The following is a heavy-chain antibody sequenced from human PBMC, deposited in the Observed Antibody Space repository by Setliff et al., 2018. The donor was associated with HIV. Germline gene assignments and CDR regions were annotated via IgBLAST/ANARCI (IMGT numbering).Heavy chain of an antibody. J-gene: IGHJ4*02. CDR3: ARHYYNSGAPVGMAY. D-gene: IGHD3-22*01. CDR2: IYHSGTT. Sequence: PSETLSLTCAVSGGSITSSNWWNWVRQPPGKGLEWIGEIYHSGTTYYNQSLKSRVTISVDMSKNQLSLKLTSMTAADTAVYCCARHYYNSGAPVGMAYWGQGTLVTVSS. CDR1: GGSITSSNW. V-gene: IGHV4-4*01.